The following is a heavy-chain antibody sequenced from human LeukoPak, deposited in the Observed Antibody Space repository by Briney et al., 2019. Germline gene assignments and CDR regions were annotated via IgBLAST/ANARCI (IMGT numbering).Heavy chain of an antibody. D-gene: IGHD3-22*01. J-gene: IGHJ4*02. CDR2: ISSSGTTI. CDR1: GFTFSDYY. Sequence: GGSLRLSCAASGFTFSDYYMSWIRQAPGKGLEWVSYISSSGTTIYYADSVKGRFTISRDNAKNSLYLQMNSLRAEDTAVYYCARVRGYYDSNGYYAATYYFDYWGQGTLVTVSS. CDR3: ARVRGYYDSNGYYAATYYFDY. V-gene: IGHV3-11*04.